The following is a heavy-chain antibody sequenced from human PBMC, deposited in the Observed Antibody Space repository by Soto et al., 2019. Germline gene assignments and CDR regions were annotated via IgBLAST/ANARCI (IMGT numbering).Heavy chain of an antibody. J-gene: IGHJ3*02. CDR1: GFTFSSYA. V-gene: IGHV3-30-3*01. CDR2: ISYDGSNK. Sequence: GGSLRLSCAASGFTFSSYAMHWVRQAPGKGLEWVAVISYDGSNKYYADSVKGRFTISRDNSKNTLYLQMNSLRAEDTAVYYCARAGSGYDGVGDAFDIWGQGTMVTVSS. CDR3: ARAGSGYDGVGDAFDI. D-gene: IGHD5-12*01.